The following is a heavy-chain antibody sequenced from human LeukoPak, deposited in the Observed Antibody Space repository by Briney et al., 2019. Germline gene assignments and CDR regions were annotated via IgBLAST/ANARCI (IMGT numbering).Heavy chain of an antibody. J-gene: IGHJ4*02. D-gene: IGHD4-17*01. CDR1: GLNFSTYP. Sequence: PRRSLRLSCAAYGLNFSTYPMHWVRQAPGKGLEWVAVMSNDGSIKYYADSVKGRFTISRDNAKNSLYLQMNSLRAEDTAVYYCVRGGRVTTVINYWGQGTLVTVSS. CDR2: MSNDGSIK. V-gene: IGHV3-30-3*01. CDR3: VRGGRVTTVINY.